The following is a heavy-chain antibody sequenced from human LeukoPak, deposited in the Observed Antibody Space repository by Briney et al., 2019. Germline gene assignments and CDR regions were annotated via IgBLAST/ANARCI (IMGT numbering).Heavy chain of an antibody. CDR3: ARAGMVRGVIITLFDY. V-gene: IGHV1-2*06. D-gene: IGHD3-10*01. J-gene: IGHJ4*02. Sequence: ASVKVSCRASGYTFTGYYMHWVRQAPGQGLEWMGRINPNGGGTNYAQKFQGRVTMTRDTSISTAYMELSRLRSDDTAVYYCARAGMVRGVIITLFDYWGQGTLVTVSS. CDR2: INPNGGGT. CDR1: GYTFTGYY.